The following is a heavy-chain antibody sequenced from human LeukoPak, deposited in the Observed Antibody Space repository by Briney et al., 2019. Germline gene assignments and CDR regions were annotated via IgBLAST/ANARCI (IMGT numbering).Heavy chain of an antibody. CDR1: GGSISSSGYY. Sequence: SETLSLTCTVSGGSISSSGYYWSWIRQPPGKGLEWIGEINHSGSTNYNPSLKSRVTISVDTSKNQFSLKLSSVTAADTAVYYCARAFRYNNRWGEAFDVWGQGTMVTVSS. CDR3: ARAFRYNNRWGEAFDV. V-gene: IGHV4-39*07. CDR2: INHSGST. D-gene: IGHD1-14*01. J-gene: IGHJ3*01.